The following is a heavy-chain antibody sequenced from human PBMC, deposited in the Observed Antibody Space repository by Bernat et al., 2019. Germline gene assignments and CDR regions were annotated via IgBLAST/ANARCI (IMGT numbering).Heavy chain of an antibody. CDR3: ERGDYEFGNCYYFYYYYYMDV. V-gene: IGHV3-21*01. D-gene: IGHD3-3*01. CDR2: IISSSSYI. J-gene: IGHJ6*03. CDR1: GFTFSSYS. Sequence: EVQLVESGGGLVKPGGSLRLSCAASGFTFSSYSMNWVRQAPGKGLEWVSSIISSSSYIYYADSVKGRFTISRDNAKNSLYLQMNSLRAEDTAVYYCERGDYEFGNCYYFYYYYYMDVWGKGTTVTVSS.